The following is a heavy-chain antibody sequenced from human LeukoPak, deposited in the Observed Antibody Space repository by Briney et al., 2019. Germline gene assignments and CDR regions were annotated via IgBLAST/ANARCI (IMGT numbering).Heavy chain of an antibody. V-gene: IGHV3-30*02. Sequence: GGSLRLTCAASGFTFSSYGMHWVRQAPGKGLEWVAFIRYDGSNKYYADSVKGRFTISRDNSKNTLYLQMNSLRAEDTAVYYCAKDGVGYYDFWCGLLQDYWGQGTLVTVSS. CDR3: AKDGVGYYDFWCGLLQDY. D-gene: IGHD3-3*01. CDR1: GFTFSSYG. CDR2: IRYDGSNK. J-gene: IGHJ4*02.